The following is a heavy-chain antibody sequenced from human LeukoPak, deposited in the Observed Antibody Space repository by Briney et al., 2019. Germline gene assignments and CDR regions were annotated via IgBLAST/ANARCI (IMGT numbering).Heavy chain of an antibody. Sequence: PGGSLRLSCAASGFTLSNHWMTWVRQVPGRGPEWVVNVNRDGSETYYLDSVKGRFTISKDNAKNSLYLQMNSLRAEATALYHCARNNGLDVWGQGTTVIVSS. CDR3: ARNNGLDV. J-gene: IGHJ6*02. V-gene: IGHV3-7*03. CDR1: GFTLSNHW. CDR2: VNRDGSET.